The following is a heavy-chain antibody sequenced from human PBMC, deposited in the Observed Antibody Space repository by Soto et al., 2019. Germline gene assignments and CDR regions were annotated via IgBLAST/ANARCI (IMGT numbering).Heavy chain of an antibody. Sequence: EVQLVESGGGLVQPGGSLRLSCAVSGFTFSNYWMHWVRQAPGKGLVWVSRINSDGTGTYYADSVKGRFTISRDNAKNTLYLQMNSLTAEDTAVYYCARVRAADCGGDCYTDYWGQGTTVTVSS. CDR3: ARVRAADCGGDCYTDY. CDR2: INSDGTGT. D-gene: IGHD2-21*02. V-gene: IGHV3-74*01. J-gene: IGHJ4*03. CDR1: GFTFSNYW.